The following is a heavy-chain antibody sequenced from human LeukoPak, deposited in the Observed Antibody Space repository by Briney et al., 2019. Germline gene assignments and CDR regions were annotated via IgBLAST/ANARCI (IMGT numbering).Heavy chain of an antibody. J-gene: IGHJ4*02. V-gene: IGHV3-66*01. CDR3: ARARGYSYGFGS. Sequence: GGSLRLSCAASGFTVSSNYMSWVRQAPGKGLEWVSVIYSGGSTYYADSVKGRFTISRDNSKNTLYLQMNNLRGEDTALYYCARARGYSYGFGSWGQGTLVTVSS. CDR1: GFTVSSNY. D-gene: IGHD5-18*01. CDR2: IYSGGST.